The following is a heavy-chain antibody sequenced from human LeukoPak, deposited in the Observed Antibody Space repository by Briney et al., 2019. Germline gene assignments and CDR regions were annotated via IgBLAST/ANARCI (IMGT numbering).Heavy chain of an antibody. Sequence: ASAKVSCKASGYTFTSYGISWVRQAPGQGLEWMGWISAYNGNTNYAQKLQGRVTMTTDTSTSTAYMELRSLRSDDTAVYYCARDIGYYYDSSGYYPADYWGQGTLVTVSS. CDR2: ISAYNGNT. J-gene: IGHJ4*02. V-gene: IGHV1-18*01. D-gene: IGHD3-22*01. CDR3: ARDIGYYYDSSGYYPADY. CDR1: GYTFTSYG.